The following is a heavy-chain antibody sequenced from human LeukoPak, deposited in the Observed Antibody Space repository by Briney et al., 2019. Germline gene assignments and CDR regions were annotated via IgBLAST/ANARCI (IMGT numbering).Heavy chain of an antibody. CDR1: GFTFTDQP. D-gene: IGHD3-16*01. CDR2: IGGDGIA. Sequence: PGGSLRLSCVASGFTFTDQPTNWVRQAPGKGLEWLSYIGGDGIAFYADSVKGRFTASKDDARKSMYLQMNSLRVEDTAVYYCAKDRANWAIDDWGQGTQVTVSS. V-gene: IGHV3-69-1*01. J-gene: IGHJ4*02. CDR3: AKDRANWAIDD.